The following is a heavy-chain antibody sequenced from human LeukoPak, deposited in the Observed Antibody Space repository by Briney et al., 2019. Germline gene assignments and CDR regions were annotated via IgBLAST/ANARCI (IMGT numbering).Heavy chain of an antibody. CDR1: GGSTSSSSYY. CDR3: ARPLGYCSDFRCPQSWFDP. J-gene: IGHJ5*02. V-gene: IGHV4-39*07. Sequence: PSETLSLTCTVSGGSTSSSSYYGGWIRQPPGKGLEWLGSIYYSGSTYYNPSLKSRVTISVDTSKNQFSLKLSSVTAADTAVYYCARPLGYCSDFRCPQSWFDPWGQGTLVTVSS. D-gene: IGHD2-15*01. CDR2: IYYSGST.